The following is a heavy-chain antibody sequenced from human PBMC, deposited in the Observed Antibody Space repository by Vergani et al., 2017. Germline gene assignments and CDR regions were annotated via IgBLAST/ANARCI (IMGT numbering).Heavy chain of an antibody. J-gene: IGHJ3*02. CDR1: GLTFSSYW. CDR3: ARDQSRSDAFDI. CDR2: INSDGSST. V-gene: IGHV3-74*01. D-gene: IGHD1-14*01. Sequence: EVQLVESGGGLVQPGGSLRLSCAPSGLTFSSYWMHWVRQAPGKGLVWVSRINSDGSSTSYADSVKGRFTISRDNAKNTLYLQMNSLRAEDTAVYYCARDQSRSDAFDIWGQGTMVTVSS.